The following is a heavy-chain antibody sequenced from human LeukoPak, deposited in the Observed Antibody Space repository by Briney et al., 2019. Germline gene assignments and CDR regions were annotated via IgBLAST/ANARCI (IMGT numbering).Heavy chain of an antibody. J-gene: IGHJ3*02. D-gene: IGHD3-10*01. V-gene: IGHV3-33*01. Sequence: GGSLRLSCAASGFTFSSYGMHWVRQAPGKGLEWVAVIWYDGSNKYYADSVKGRFTISRDNSENTLYLQMNSLRAEDTAVYYCARDKGSGSYLKGDAFDIWGQGTMVTVSS. CDR1: GFTFSSYG. CDR3: ARDKGSGSYLKGDAFDI. CDR2: IWYDGSNK.